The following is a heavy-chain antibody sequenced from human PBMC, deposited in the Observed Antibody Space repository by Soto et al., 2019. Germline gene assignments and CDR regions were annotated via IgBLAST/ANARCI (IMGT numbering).Heavy chain of an antibody. Sequence: LSLTCTVSGGSISSGGYYWSWIRQHPGKGLEWIGYIYYSGSTYYNPSLKSRVTISVDTSKNRFSLKLSSVTVADMAVYYCARDRGEFWGSYPMSYGIDVWGQGTTVTVSS. J-gene: IGHJ6*02. V-gene: IGHV4-31*03. CDR1: GGSISSGGYY. CDR3: ARDRGEFWGSYPMSYGIDV. D-gene: IGHD3-16*02. CDR2: IYYSGST.